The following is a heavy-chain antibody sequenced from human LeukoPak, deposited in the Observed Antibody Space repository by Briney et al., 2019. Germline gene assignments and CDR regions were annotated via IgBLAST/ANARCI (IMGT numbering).Heavy chain of an antibody. Sequence: SVKVSCKASGGTFSSYTISWVRQAPGQGLEWMGRIIPILGIANYAQKFQGRVTTTADKSTSTAYMELSSLRSEDTAVYYCARDLRYSSNWFDPWGQGTLVTASS. CDR2: IIPILGIA. V-gene: IGHV1-69*04. CDR1: GGTFSSYT. D-gene: IGHD6-13*01. CDR3: ARDLRYSSNWFDP. J-gene: IGHJ5*02.